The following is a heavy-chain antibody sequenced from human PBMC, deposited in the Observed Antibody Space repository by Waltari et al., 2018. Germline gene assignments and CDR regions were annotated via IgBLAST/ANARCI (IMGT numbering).Heavy chain of an antibody. CDR1: GFTFSSYA. CDR3: AKANEGYCSGGSCADAFDI. CDR2: ISGSGGST. Sequence: EVQLVESGGGLVQPGGSLRLSCAASGFTFSSYAMSWVRQAPGKGLEWVSAISGSGGSTYYADSVKGRFTISRDNSKNTLYLQMNSLRAEDTAVYYCAKANEGYCSGGSCADAFDICGQGTMVTVSS. J-gene: IGHJ3*02. D-gene: IGHD2-15*01. V-gene: IGHV3-23*04.